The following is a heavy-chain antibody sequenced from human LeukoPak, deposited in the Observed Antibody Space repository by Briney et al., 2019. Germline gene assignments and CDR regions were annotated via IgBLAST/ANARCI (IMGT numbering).Heavy chain of an antibody. CDR2: ISAYNGNT. J-gene: IGHJ6*02. CDR3: ARDVRITGTTNYYYYGMDV. CDR1: CYTLTSYG. Sequence: ASIKVSCKASCYTLTSYGISRVRQAPGQGLEWMGLISAYNGNTNYAQKLQGRVTMTTDTSTSTAYMELRSLRSDDTAVYYCARDVRITGTTNYYYYGMDVWGQGTTVTVSS. V-gene: IGHV1-18*01. D-gene: IGHD1-20*01.